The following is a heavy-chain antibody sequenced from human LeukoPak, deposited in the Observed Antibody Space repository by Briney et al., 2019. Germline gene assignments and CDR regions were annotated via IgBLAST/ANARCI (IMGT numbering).Heavy chain of an antibody. CDR3: ARAPCSSTSCLIDY. D-gene: IGHD2-2*01. CDR1: GFTFSSYA. CDR2: ISYDGSNK. Sequence: PGRSLRLSCAASGFTFSSYAMHWVRQAPGKGLEWVAVISYDGSNKYYADSVKGRFTIPRDNSKNTLYLQMNSLRAEDTAVYYCARAPCSSTSCLIDYWGQGTLVTVSS. V-gene: IGHV3-30-3*01. J-gene: IGHJ4*02.